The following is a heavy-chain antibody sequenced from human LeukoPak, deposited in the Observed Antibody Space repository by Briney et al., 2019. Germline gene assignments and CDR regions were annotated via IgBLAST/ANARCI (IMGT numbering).Heavy chain of an antibody. V-gene: IGHV3-23*01. CDR3: ARDGHGDGILSGYSYFGMDV. D-gene: IGHD3-9*01. CDR1: GFTFTSHA. CDR2: ISGTTGRT. Sequence: GGSLRLSCATSGFTFTSHAMTWVRQAPGKGLEWVSGISGTTGRTFYGDSVKGRFTVSRDNSRDTLYLQMNSLRAEDTAVYFCARDGHGDGILSGYSYFGMDVWGQGTTVTVSS. J-gene: IGHJ6*02.